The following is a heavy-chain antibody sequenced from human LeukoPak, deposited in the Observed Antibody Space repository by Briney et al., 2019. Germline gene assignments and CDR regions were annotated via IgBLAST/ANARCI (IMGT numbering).Heavy chain of an antibody. CDR2: IHYSGST. CDR1: NGSITSYY. D-gene: IGHD6-6*01. CDR3: VKSIASRGEIVFDI. V-gene: IGHV4-59*01. J-gene: IGHJ3*02. Sequence: PSETLSLTCNVSNGSITSYYWGWVRQPPGKGLEFIGYIHYSGSTNYNPSLKSRVAISAEKSKNQFSLKLSSVTAADTALYFCVKSIASRGEIVFDIWGQGTIATDSS.